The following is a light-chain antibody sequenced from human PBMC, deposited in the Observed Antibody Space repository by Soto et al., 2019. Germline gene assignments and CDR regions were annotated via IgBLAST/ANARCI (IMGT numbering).Light chain of an antibody. CDR3: KQSYSTTALT. J-gene: IGKJ4*01. CDR2: AAS. V-gene: IGKV1-39*01. CDR1: QSISSY. Sequence: QTTKTPFSLSASVGDRVTITCRAGQSISSYLNWYQQKPRKAPKLLIYAASSLQSGVPSRSSGSGSGTDFTLTISSLQPEDFATYSCKQSYSTTALTSGGGTKVDIK.